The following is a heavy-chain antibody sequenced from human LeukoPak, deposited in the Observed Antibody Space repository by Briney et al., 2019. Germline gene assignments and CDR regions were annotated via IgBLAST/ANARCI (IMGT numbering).Heavy chain of an antibody. CDR1: GFTFNAYS. Sequence: GGSLRLSCVASGFTFNAYSMNWARQAPGKGLEWISYIRSRDGIVSYADSVKGRFTISTDTAKSSLFLQMNSLRAEDTAVYYCARGKTYYYDSSGQGPLYYFDYWGQGTLVTVSS. D-gene: IGHD3-22*01. J-gene: IGHJ4*02. CDR3: ARGKTYYYDSSGQGPLYYFDY. CDR2: IRSRDGIV. V-gene: IGHV3-48*01.